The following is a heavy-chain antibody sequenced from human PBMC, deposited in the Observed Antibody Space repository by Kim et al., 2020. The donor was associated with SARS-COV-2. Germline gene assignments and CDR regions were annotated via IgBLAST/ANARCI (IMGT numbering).Heavy chain of an antibody. CDR2: IYYSGST. Sequence: SETLSLTCTVSGGSITSYYWSWIRQPPGKGLEWIGYIYYSGSTNYNPSLKSRVTISVDTSKNQFSLKLSSVTAADTAVYYCARHGIAADRRMDVWGQGTTVTVSS. D-gene: IGHD6-13*01. J-gene: IGHJ6*02. CDR1: GGSITSYY. V-gene: IGHV4-59*08. CDR3: ARHGIAADRRMDV.